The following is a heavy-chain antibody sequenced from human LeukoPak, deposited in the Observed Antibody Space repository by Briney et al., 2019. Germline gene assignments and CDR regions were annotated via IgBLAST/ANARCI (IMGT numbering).Heavy chain of an antibody. J-gene: IGHJ6*04. D-gene: IGHD4-17*01. CDR2: IRYDGSNK. Sequence: GGSLRLSCAASGFTFSSYGMHWVRQAPGKGLEWVAFIRYDGSNKYYADSVKGRFTISRDNSKNTLYLQMNSLRAEDTAVYYCARDPYGDYVRMDVWGKGTTVTVSS. V-gene: IGHV3-30*02. CDR1: GFTFSSYG. CDR3: ARDPYGDYVRMDV.